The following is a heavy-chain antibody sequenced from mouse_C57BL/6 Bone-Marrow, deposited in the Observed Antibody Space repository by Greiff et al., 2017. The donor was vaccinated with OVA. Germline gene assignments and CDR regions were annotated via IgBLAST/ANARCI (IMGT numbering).Heavy chain of an antibody. Sequence: EVMLVESGGDLVKPGGSLKLSCAASGFTFSSYGMSWVRPTPDKRLEWVATISSGGSYTYYPDSVKGRFTISRDNAKNTLYLQMSSLKSEDTAMYYCARRSFYWYFDVWGTGTTVTVAS. CDR3: ARRSFYWYFDV. CDR1: GFTFSSYG. V-gene: IGHV5-6*02. CDR2: ISSGGSYT. J-gene: IGHJ1*03.